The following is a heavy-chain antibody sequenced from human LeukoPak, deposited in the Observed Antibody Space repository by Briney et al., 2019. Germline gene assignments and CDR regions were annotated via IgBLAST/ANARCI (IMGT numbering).Heavy chain of an antibody. D-gene: IGHD1-20*01. CDR3: TRGPFLNGNAYNWFDP. V-gene: IGHV1-8*03. CDR2: VNCDNENT. Sequence: SVKVSCKTSGYTFTSFDINWVRHTTGHGSEWMGWVNCDNENTRYARKFQGRVAITRDTSTRTVYLELNNLSSDDTAMYYCTRGPFLNGNAYNWFDPWGQGTLVTVSS. CDR1: GYTFTSFD. J-gene: IGHJ5*02.